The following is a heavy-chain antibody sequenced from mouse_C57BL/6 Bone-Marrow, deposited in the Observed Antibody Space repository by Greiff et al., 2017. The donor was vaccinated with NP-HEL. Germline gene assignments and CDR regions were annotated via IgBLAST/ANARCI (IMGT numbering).Heavy chain of an antibody. J-gene: IGHJ2*01. D-gene: IGHD2-4*01. CDR2: IDPENGDT. Sequence: VQLQQSGAELVRPGASVKLSCTASGFNIKDDYMHWVKQRPEQGLEWIGWIDPENGDTEYASKFQGKATITADTSSNTAYLQLSSLTSEDTAVYYCTRAITYYFDYWGQGTTLTVSS. V-gene: IGHV14-4*01. CDR3: TRAITYYFDY. CDR1: GFNIKDDY.